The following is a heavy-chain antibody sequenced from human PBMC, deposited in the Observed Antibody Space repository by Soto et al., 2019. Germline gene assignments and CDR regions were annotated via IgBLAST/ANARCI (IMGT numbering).Heavy chain of an antibody. CDR1: GGSISSYY. V-gene: IGHV4-59*08. CDR3: ARHRIAVAGIDY. J-gene: IGHJ4*02. CDR2: IYYSGST. Sequence: KPSETLSLTFTVSGGSISSYYWSWIRQPPGKGLEWIGYIYYSGSTNYNPSLKSRATISVDTSKNQFSLKLSSVTAADTAVYYCARHRIAVAGIDYWGQGTLVTVSS. D-gene: IGHD6-19*01.